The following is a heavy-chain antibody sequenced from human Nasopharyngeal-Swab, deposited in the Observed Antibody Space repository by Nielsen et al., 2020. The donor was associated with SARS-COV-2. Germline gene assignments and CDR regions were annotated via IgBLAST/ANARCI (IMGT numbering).Heavy chain of an antibody. CDR3: ARSYSSGWLRGNWFDP. V-gene: IGHV1-8*01. CDR1: GYTFITYD. D-gene: IGHD6-19*01. CDR2: MTPNSGNT. J-gene: IGHJ5*02. Sequence: ASVKVSCKASGYTFITYDINWVRQAPGQGLEWMGWMTPNSGNTGYAQKLQGRVTMTRNTSISPAYMELSSLISDDTAVYYCARSYSSGWLRGNWFDPWGQGTLVTVSS.